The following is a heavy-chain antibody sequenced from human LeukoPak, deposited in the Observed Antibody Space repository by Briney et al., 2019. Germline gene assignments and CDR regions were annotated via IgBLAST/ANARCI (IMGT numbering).Heavy chain of an antibody. V-gene: IGHV4-39*01. CDR2: IYYSGST. CDR3: ARTYSSGWYPSDACFDY. D-gene: IGHD6-19*01. J-gene: IGHJ4*02. Sequence: PSETLSLTCTVSGGSISSSSYYWGWIRQPPGKGLEWIGSIYYSGSTYYNPSLKSRVTISVDTSKNQFSLKLSSVTAADTAVYYCARTYSSGWYPSDACFDYWGQGTLATVSS. CDR1: GGSISSSSYY.